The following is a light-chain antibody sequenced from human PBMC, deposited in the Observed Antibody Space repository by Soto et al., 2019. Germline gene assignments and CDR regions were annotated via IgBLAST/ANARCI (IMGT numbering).Light chain of an antibody. J-gene: IGLJ1*01. Sequence: SGLKQPRSVCKAPGQRGTISCRRNRSNIGADYNVKWYQQFPGTAPKVIIFGNSDRTSRVPDRFSGYKSGTSASLGITGLQAEDEADYFCQSYESSISTYVFGTGTKVTVL. CDR1: RSNIGADYN. CDR2: GNS. CDR3: QSYESSISTYV. V-gene: IGLV1-40*01.